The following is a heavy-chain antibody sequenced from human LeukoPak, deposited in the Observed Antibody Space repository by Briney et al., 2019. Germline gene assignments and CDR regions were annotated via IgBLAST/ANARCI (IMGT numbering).Heavy chain of an antibody. D-gene: IGHD6-25*01. J-gene: IGHJ4*02. V-gene: IGHV3-48*04. CDR3: ARDRGQGDY. CDR1: GFIFSSYS. Sequence: GGSLRLSCLASGFIFSSYSMTWVRQAPGKGLEWLSYIVASSSTIYYADSVKGRFTISRDNAKNSLYLQMNSLRAEDTAVYYCARDRGQGDYWGQGTLVTVSS. CDR2: IVASSSTI.